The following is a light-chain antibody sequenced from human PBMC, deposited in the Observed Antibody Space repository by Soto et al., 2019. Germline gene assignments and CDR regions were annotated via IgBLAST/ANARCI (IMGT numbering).Light chain of an antibody. V-gene: IGLV2-14*02. CDR2: EGI. J-gene: IGLJ2*01. Sequence: QSALTQPASVSGSPGQSITISCTGTSSDVGSYNLVSWYQQHPGKAPKLIIYEGIKRPSGVSNRFSASKSDNTASLTISGLQAEDESDYYCSSYTSRTTPVFGGGTKLTVL. CDR1: SSDVGSYNL. CDR3: SSYTSRTTPV.